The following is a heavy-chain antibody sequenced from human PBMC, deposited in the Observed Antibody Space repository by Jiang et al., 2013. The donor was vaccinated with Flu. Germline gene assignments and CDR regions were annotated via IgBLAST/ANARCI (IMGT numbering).Heavy chain of an antibody. CDR2: SITSGST. CDR1: GGSISSSSYY. Sequence: GLVKPSETLSLTCTVSGGSISSSSYYWGWIRQPPGRGWSGLGVSITSGSTYYNPSLKSRVTISVDTSKNQFSLKLSSVTAADTAVYYCARRRAYGDLSLYYFDYWGQGTLVTVSS. D-gene: IGHD4-17*01. CDR3: ARRRAYGDLSLYYFDY. V-gene: IGHV4-39*01. J-gene: IGHJ4*02.